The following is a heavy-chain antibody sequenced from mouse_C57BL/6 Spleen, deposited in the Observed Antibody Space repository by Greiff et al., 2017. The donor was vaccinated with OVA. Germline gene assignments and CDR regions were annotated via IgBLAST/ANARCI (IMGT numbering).Heavy chain of an antibody. V-gene: IGHV2-9-1*01. J-gene: IGHJ2*01. CDR1: GFSLTSYA. Sequence: QVQLQESGPGLVAPSQSLSITCTVSGFSLTSYAISWVRQPPGKGLEWLGVIWTGGGTNYNSALKSRLSISKDNSKSQVFLKMNSLQTDDTARYYCARNYYGSSPYYFDYWGQGTTLTVSS. D-gene: IGHD1-1*01. CDR2: IWTGGGT. CDR3: ARNYYGSSPYYFDY.